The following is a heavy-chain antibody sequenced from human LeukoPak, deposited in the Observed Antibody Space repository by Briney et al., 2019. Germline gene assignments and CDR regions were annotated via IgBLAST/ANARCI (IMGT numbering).Heavy chain of an antibody. CDR1: GFIFHTYD. CDR3: AKGGGRGDYDLTGRSSTHFDS. J-gene: IGHJ4*02. CDR2: ISGGATRT. Sequence: GGSLRLSCAASGFIFHTYDVSWVRQAPGKGPVWVSGISGGATRTYYTDSVTGRFTISRDNSKNTLYLQMNSLRGEDTAVYFCAKGGGRGDYDLTGRSSTHFDSWGQGTPVIVSS. V-gene: IGHV3-23*01. D-gene: IGHD4-17*01.